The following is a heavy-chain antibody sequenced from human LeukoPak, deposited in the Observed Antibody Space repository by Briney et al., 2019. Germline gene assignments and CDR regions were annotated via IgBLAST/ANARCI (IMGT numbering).Heavy chain of an antibody. CDR2: IYPGDSDT. V-gene: IGHV5-51*01. Sequence: GESLKISCKGSGYSFTSYWIGWVRQMPGKGLEWMGIIYPGDSDTRYSPSFQGQATISADKSISTAYLQWSSLKASDTAMYYCARRPDYYDSSGYAGDYWSQGTLVTVSS. D-gene: IGHD3-22*01. CDR3: ARRPDYYDSSGYAGDY. J-gene: IGHJ4*02. CDR1: GYSFTSYW.